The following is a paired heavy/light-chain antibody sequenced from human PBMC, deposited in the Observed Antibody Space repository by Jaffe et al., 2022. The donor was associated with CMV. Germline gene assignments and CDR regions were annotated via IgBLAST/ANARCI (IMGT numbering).Light chain of an antibody. CDR2: RNN. J-gene: IGLJ2*01. CDR3: AAWDDTLSGVV. Sequence: QSVLTQPPSASGTPGQRVTISCSGSSSNIGRNYVYWYQKLPGTAPKLLIQRNNLRPSGVPDRFFGSKSGTSASLAVSGLRSEDEADYYCAAWDDTLSGVVFGGGTKLTVL. V-gene: IGLV1-47*01. CDR1: SSNIGRNY.
Heavy chain of an antibody. CDR1: GFTFSNVW. V-gene: IGHV3-15*01. CDR2: IKSRTEGGTT. CDR3: STDPTYYDFWSGSLRRTPSRWWMDV. D-gene: IGHD3-3*01. Sequence: EVQLVESGGGLVKPGGSLRLSCAASGFTFSNVWMSWVRQAPGKGLEWVGRIKSRTEGGTTDYAAPVKGRFTISRDDSQNMLNLQMNSLSTEDTAVYYCSTDPTYYDFWSGSLRRTPSRWWMDVWGQGTTVTVSS. J-gene: IGHJ6*02.